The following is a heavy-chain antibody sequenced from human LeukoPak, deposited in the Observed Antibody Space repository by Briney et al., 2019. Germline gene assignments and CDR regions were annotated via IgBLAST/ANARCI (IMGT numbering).Heavy chain of an antibody. CDR3: ARGAASGYDLLDAFDI. J-gene: IGHJ3*02. V-gene: IGHV3-53*01. CDR2: IYSGGST. D-gene: IGHD5-12*01. CDR1: GFTVSSDY. Sequence: GGSLRLSCAASGFTVSSDYMSWVRQAPGKGLEWVSVIYSGGSTYYADSVKGRFTISRDNSKNTLYLQMNSLRAGDTAVYYCARGAASGYDLLDAFDIWGQGTMVTVSS.